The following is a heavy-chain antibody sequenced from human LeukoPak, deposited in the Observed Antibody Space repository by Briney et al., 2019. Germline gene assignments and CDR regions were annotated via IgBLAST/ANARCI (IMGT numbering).Heavy chain of an antibody. Sequence: ASVKVSCKASGYTFTAYYIHWVRQAPGQGLEWLGWINPNSGATNYAQKFQGCVTMTRDTSISTAYMELTSLRSDDTAVYYCARDEWEIAARPMALDYWGQGALVTVSS. D-gene: IGHD6-6*01. V-gene: IGHV1-2*04. J-gene: IGHJ4*02. CDR1: GYTFTAYY. CDR2: INPNSGAT. CDR3: ARDEWEIAARPMALDY.